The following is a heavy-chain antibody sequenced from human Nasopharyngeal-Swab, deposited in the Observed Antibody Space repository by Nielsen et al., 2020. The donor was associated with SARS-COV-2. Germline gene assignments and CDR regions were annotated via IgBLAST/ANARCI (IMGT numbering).Heavy chain of an antibody. J-gene: IGHJ4*02. V-gene: IGHV3-74*01. CDR2: INSDGSST. D-gene: IGHD6-6*01. Sequence: GVLKISCAASGFTFSSYWMHWVRQAPGKGLVWVSRINSDGSSTSYADSVKGRFTISRDNAKNTLYLQMNSLRAEDTAVYYCTAARTLWGQGTLVTVSS. CDR1: GFTFSSYW. CDR3: TAARTL.